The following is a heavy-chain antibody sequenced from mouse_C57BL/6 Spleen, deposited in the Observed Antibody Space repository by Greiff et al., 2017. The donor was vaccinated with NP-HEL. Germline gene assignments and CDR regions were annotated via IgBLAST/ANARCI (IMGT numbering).Heavy chain of an antibody. CDR3: ARERDYSNYAY. D-gene: IGHD2-5*01. J-gene: IGHJ2*01. Sequence: VKLQQPGAELVKPGASVKMSCKASGYTFTSYWITWVKQRPGQGLEWIGDIYPGSGSTNYNEKFKSKATLTVDTSSSTAYMQLSSLTSEDSAVYYCARERDYSNYAYWGQGTTLTVSS. V-gene: IGHV1-55*01. CDR2: IYPGSGST. CDR1: GYTFTSYW.